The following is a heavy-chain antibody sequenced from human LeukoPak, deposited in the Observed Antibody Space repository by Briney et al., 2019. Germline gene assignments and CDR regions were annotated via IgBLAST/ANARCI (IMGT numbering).Heavy chain of an antibody. V-gene: IGHV4-39*07. J-gene: IGHJ4*02. CDR1: GGSISSSSYY. CDR2: IYYSGST. Sequence: KPSETLSLTFTVSGGSISSSSYYWGWIRQPPGKGLEWIGSIYYSGSTYYNPSLKSRVTISVDTSKKHFSLKLTSVTAADTAVYYCARGAPPQNWGQGTLVTVSS. CDR3: ARGAPPQN.